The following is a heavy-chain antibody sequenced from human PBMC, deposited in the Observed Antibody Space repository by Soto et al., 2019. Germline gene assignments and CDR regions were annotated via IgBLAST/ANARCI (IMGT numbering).Heavy chain of an antibody. CDR2: ISPHNFNT. D-gene: IGHD3-9*01. CDR3: ARAEGEYDIFTGYYNADHFDY. V-gene: IGHV1-18*01. Sequence: QVQLEQSGAEVKNPGDSVKVSCKSSGYTFTHFYITWVRQAPGQGLEWMGAISPHNFNTNYAQKFRSRFTLTTEKYTNTAYEAVRSLTSDKTAVYFCARAEGEYDIFTGYYNADHFDYWGQGVPVTVSS. CDR1: GYTFTHFY. J-gene: IGHJ4*02.